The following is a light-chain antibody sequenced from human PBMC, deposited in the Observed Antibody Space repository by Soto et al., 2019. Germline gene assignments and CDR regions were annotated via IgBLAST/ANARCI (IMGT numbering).Light chain of an antibody. V-gene: IGKV4-1*01. CDR2: WAS. J-gene: IGKJ2*01. CDR1: QSVLYSSNNQNY. CDR3: QQYYSTPPT. Sequence: DIVMTQSPDSLAVSLGERATINCKSSQSVLYSSNNQNYLAWYQQKPGQPPKLLIFWASTRESGVPDRFSGSGSGNDFTLPISSLQAEDVAVYYCQQYYSTPPTFGQGTKLEIK.